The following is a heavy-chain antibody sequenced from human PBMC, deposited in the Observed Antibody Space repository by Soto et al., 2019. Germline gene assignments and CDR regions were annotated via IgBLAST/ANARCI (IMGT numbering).Heavy chain of an antibody. Sequence: EVQLVESGGGLVQPGGSLRLSCEASGFTFSSYWIHWVRQAPGKGLVWVSRINSDGSSTSYADSVKGRFTISRDNAKNTLYLQMNSLRAEDTAVYYCAREGCSSTSCDLFDYWGQGTLVTVSS. V-gene: IGHV3-74*01. D-gene: IGHD2-2*01. J-gene: IGHJ4*02. CDR1: GFTFSSYW. CDR2: INSDGSST. CDR3: AREGCSSTSCDLFDY.